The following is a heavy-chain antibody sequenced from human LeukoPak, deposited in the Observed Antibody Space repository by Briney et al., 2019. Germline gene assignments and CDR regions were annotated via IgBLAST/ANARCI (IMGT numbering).Heavy chain of an antibody. V-gene: IGHV3-7*03. CDR2: IKQDGSEK. CDR3: ASGLELDY. J-gene: IGHJ4*02. Sequence: SGGSLRLSCAASGFTVSNNFMSWVRQAPGKGLEWVANIKQDGSEKNYVDSVKGRFTISRDNAKNSLYLQMNSLRAEDTAVYYCASGLELDYWGQGTLVTVSS. CDR1: GFTVSNNF.